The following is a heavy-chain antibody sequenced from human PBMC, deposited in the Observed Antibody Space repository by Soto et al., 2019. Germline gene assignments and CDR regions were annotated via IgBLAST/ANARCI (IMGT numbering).Heavy chain of an antibody. V-gene: IGHV3-33*01. D-gene: IGHD2-2*01. CDR1: GFTFSSYG. J-gene: IGHJ6*02. CDR2: IWYDGSNK. CDR3: AREGVVVVPAAIHGYYYYGMDV. Sequence: PGVSLRLSCAASGFTFSSYGMHWVRQAPGQGLEWVAVIWYDGSNKYYADSVKGRFTISRDNSKNTLYLQMNSLRADDTAVYYCAREGVVVVPAAIHGYYYYGMDVWGQGTTVTVSS.